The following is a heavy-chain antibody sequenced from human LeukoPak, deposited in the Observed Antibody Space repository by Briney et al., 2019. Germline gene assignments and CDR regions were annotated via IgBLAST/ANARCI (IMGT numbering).Heavy chain of an antibody. V-gene: IGHV3-21*01. D-gene: IGHD6-19*01. CDR1: GFTFSIYT. J-gene: IGHJ1*01. CDR3: ARGFSSGWSTRSAEYFQH. CDR2: ITTRSSYI. Sequence: PGGSLRLSCAASGFTFSIYTMNWVRQAPGKGLEWVSSITTRSSYIFYADSVKGRFTISRDNAKNSLFLQLNGLRAEDTAVYYCARGFSSGWSTRSAEYFQHWGQGTLVTVSS.